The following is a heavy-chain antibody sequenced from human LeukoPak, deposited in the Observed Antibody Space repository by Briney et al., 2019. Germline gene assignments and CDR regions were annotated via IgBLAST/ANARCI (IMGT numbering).Heavy chain of an antibody. CDR3: ARGGYYDTSDYYYPFDY. J-gene: IGHJ4*02. Sequence: ASVKVSCKASGYTFTGYYMHWVQRAPGQGLEWMGWINPNSGDTNYAQKFPGRVTVTRDTSISTAYMELSRLTSDDTAVYYCARGGYYDTSDYYYPFDYWGQGTLVTVSS. V-gene: IGHV1-2*02. D-gene: IGHD3-22*01. CDR1: GYTFTGYY. CDR2: INPNSGDT.